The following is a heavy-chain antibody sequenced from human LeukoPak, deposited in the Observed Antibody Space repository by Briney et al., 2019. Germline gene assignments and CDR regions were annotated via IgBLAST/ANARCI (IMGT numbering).Heavy chain of an antibody. D-gene: IGHD1-26*01. J-gene: IGHJ3*02. V-gene: IGHV3-66*01. CDR1: GFTVSSNY. CDR3: ARDLGGYPDAFDI. Sequence: GGSLRLSCAASGFTVSSNYMSWVRQAPGKGLEWVSVIYSGGSTYYADSVKGRFTISRDNSKNTLYLQMNSLRAEDTAVYYCARDLGGYPDAFDIWGQGTMVTVSS. CDR2: IYSGGST.